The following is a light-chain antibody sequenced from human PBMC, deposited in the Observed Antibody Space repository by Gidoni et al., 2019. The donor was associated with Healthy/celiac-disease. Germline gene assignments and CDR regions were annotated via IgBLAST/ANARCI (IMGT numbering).Light chain of an antibody. Sequence: DIQMTQSPSTLSASVGDRVTITCRASQSISSWLAWYQQKPGKAPKLLIYKASSLESGVPSRFSGRGSGTEFTLTISSLQPDDFATYYCQQYNSYLTFXGXTKVEIK. CDR1: QSISSW. CDR2: KAS. CDR3: QQYNSYLT. J-gene: IGKJ4*01. V-gene: IGKV1-5*03.